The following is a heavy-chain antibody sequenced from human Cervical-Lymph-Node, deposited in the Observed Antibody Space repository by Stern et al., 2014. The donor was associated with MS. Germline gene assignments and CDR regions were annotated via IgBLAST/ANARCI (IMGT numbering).Heavy chain of an antibody. D-gene: IGHD6-13*01. V-gene: IGHV1-2*02. CDR1: GYTFTHNY. Sequence: QVQLVQSGAEVRESGDSVKVSCKTSGYTFTHNYIHWVRQAPGQGLEWLGWINPNNGNTKNTQKFQGRVTMTRDTSISTLYMELNRLTSDDTAVYYCARGDGSSWFPYGGQGTLVTVSS. J-gene: IGHJ4*02. CDR2: INPNNGNT. CDR3: ARGDGSSWFPY.